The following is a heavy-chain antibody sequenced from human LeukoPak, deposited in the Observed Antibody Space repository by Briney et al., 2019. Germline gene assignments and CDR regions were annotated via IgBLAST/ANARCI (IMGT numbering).Heavy chain of an antibody. CDR2: IYTSGST. D-gene: IGHD6-13*01. CDR3: ARDRSSYGAFDY. CDR1: GGSISSGSYY. Sequence: PSQTLSLTCTGSGGSISSGSYYWSWIRQPAGKGLEWIGRIYTSGSTNYNPSLKSRVTISVETSKNQFSLKLSSVTAADTAVYYCARDRSSYGAFDYWGQGTLVTVSS. V-gene: IGHV4-61*02. J-gene: IGHJ4*02.